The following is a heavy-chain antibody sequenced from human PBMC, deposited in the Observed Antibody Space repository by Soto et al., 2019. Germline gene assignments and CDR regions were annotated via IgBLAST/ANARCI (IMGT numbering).Heavy chain of an antibody. CDR2: IYYTGTT. J-gene: IGHJ4*02. Sequence: SETLSLTCTVSGGSISSYYWSWIRQPPGKGLEWIGYIYYTGTTNYNPSLKSRVTISVDTSKNQFSLKLSSVTAADTAVYYCARVGGFGATTIDYWGQGTLVTVSS. CDR3: ARVGGFGATTIDY. D-gene: IGHD3-10*01. V-gene: IGHV4-59*08. CDR1: GGSISSYY.